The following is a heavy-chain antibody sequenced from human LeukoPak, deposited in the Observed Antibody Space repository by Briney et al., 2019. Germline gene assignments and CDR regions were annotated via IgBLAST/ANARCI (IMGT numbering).Heavy chain of an antibody. J-gene: IGHJ4*02. Sequence: GESLKISCKASGYRFTTYWIAWVRQMPGKGLEWMGIIYPGDSETRYSPSFHGQVTISADKSISTAYLQWSSLQASDSAMYYCARFSYCGGDCHYNSYFDFWGQGTLVSVSS. V-gene: IGHV5-51*01. CDR1: GYRFTTYW. CDR3: ARFSYCGGDCHYNSYFDF. CDR2: IYPGDSET. D-gene: IGHD2-21*02.